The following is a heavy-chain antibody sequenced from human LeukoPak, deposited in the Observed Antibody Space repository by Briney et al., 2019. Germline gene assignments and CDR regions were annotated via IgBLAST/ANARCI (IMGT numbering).Heavy chain of an antibody. D-gene: IGHD3-3*01. CDR1: GYTFSSYG. CDR2: ISGYNGYT. V-gene: IGHV1-18*01. Sequence: ASVTVSCKASGYTFSSYGISWVRQAPGQGLEWMGWISGYNGYTHFAQTFQDRFTMTTDISTTTAYMELRSLRSDDTAVYYCAREVAGLGGEFDYWGQGTLVTVSS. J-gene: IGHJ4*02. CDR3: AREVAGLGGEFDY.